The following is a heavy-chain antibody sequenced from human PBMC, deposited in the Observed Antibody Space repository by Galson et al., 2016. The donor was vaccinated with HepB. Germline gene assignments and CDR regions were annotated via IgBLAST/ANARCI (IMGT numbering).Heavy chain of an antibody. CDR2: ITSSSDTM. D-gene: IGHD6-19*01. Sequence: SLRLSCAASGFIFSVYNMHWARQAPGKGLEWIAWITSSSDTMYYADSVKGRFTISRENAKSSLYLHMNSLRAEDTALYYCAVIAVAGGTSDYWGQGTLVTVSS. CDR1: GFIFSVYN. J-gene: IGHJ4*02. CDR3: AVIAVAGGTSDY. V-gene: IGHV3-48*01.